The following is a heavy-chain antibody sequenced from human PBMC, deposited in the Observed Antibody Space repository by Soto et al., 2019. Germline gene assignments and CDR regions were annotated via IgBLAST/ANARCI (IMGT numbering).Heavy chain of an antibody. Sequence: ASVKVSCKASGCTVSSYAISCVRQAPGQGLEWMGGIIPIFGTANYAQKFQGRVTITADKSTSTAYMELSSLRSEDTAVYYCARDYGDYDGWFDPWRQVTLVTVSS. V-gene: IGHV1-69*06. J-gene: IGHJ5*02. CDR1: GCTVSSYA. D-gene: IGHD4-17*01. CDR2: IIPIFGTA. CDR3: ARDYGDYDGWFDP.